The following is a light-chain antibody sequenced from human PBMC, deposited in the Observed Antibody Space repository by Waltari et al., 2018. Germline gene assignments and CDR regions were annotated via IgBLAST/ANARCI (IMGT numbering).Light chain of an antibody. V-gene: IGLV3-1*01. CDR3: QAWDNSYARV. J-gene: IGLJ2*01. CDR1: KLGAKY. Sequence: SYELTQPTSVSVAPGQTATITCSGDKLGAKYVSWYQQKVGQSPVLVIHQNTKRPSGTPERFSGSNSGNTATLTISGTQAFDESDYYYQAWDNSYARVFGGGTKLTVL. CDR2: QNT.